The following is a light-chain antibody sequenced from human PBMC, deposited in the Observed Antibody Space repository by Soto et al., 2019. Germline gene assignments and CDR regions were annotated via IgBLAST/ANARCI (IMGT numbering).Light chain of an antibody. CDR3: SSFTSRDTLV. Sequence: QSALTQPRSVSGSPGQSVTISCTGTSSDVGGYNYVSWYQQHPGKAPRLIISEVTNRPSGVSNRFSGSKSGNTASLTISGLQVEDEADYFCSSFTSRDTLVFGGGTKLTVL. CDR1: SSDVGGYNY. J-gene: IGLJ3*02. CDR2: EVT. V-gene: IGLV2-14*01.